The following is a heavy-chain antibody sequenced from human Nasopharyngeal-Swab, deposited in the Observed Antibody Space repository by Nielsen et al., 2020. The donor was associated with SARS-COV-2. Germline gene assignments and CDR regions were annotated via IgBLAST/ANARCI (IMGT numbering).Heavy chain of an antibody. CDR3: ARAFSTDGAFDI. J-gene: IGHJ3*02. CDR1: GFTFSSYAM. Sequence: ESLKISCVASGFTFSSYAMSWVRQPPGKGLEWIGEIYHSGSTNYNPSLKSRVTISVDTSKNQFSLKLSSVTAADTAVYYCARAFSTDGAFDIWGQGTMVTVSS. V-gene: IGHV4/OR15-8*01. D-gene: IGHD2/OR15-2a*01. CDR2: IYHSGST.